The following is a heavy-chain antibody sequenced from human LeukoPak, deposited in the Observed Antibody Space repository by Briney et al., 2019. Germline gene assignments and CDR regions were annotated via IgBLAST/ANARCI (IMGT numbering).Heavy chain of an antibody. CDR1: GYTFINYA. CDR2: INTYTGNP. J-gene: IGHJ5*02. V-gene: IGHV7-4-1*02. CDR3: ARDPGDDIAVSGDP. D-gene: IGHD2-2*01. Sequence: ASVKVSCKASGYTFINYAINWVRQAPGQGLEWMGWINTYTGNPTYAQGFTGRFVFSLGTSVSTTYLQISSLKAEDTAVYYCARDPGDDIAVSGDPWGQGTLVTVSS.